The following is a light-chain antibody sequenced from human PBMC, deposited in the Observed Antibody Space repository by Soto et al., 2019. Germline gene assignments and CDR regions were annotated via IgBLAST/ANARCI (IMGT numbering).Light chain of an antibody. CDR1: QSISSH. Sequence: DIQMTQSPSSLSASVGDRVTITCRASQSISSHLNWYQQKPGKAPKLLIYAASGLQSGVPSRFSGSGSGTDFTLTISSLQPEDFATYYCQQYDHPPYTFGQGTKLEI. J-gene: IGKJ2*01. CDR3: QQYDHPPYT. V-gene: IGKV1-39*01. CDR2: AAS.